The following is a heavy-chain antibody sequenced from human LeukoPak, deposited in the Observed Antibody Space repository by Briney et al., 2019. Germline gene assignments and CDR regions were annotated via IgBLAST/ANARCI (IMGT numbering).Heavy chain of an antibody. D-gene: IGHD2-2*02. V-gene: IGHV3-30*01. Sequence: GRSLRLSCAASGFTFSSYAMHWVRQAPGKGLEWVAVISYDGSNKYYADSVKGRFTISRDNSKNTLYLQMNSLRAEDTAVYYCARVPYCSSTSCYRHYFDYWGQGTLVTVSS. CDR2: ISYDGSNK. J-gene: IGHJ4*02. CDR3: ARVPYCSSTSCYRHYFDY. CDR1: GFTFSSYA.